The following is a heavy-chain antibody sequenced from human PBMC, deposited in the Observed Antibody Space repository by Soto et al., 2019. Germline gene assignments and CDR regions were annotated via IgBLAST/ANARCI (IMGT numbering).Heavy chain of an antibody. J-gene: IGHJ4*02. CDR2: IYYTGST. V-gene: IGHV4-39*01. D-gene: IGHD2-8*01. Sequence: QLQLQESGPGLVKPSETLSLTCTVSGGSISSTIYHWGWIRQPPGKGLEWIGSIYYTGSTYSNPSLKSRVTISVDPSKDQFSLKLSSVTAADTAVYYCATRARYCTTASCLDYWGQGTLVTVSS. CDR3: ATRARYCTTASCLDY. CDR1: GGSISSTIYH.